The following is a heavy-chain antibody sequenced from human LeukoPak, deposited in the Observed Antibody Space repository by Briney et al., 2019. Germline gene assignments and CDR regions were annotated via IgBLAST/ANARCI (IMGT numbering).Heavy chain of an antibody. D-gene: IGHD6-19*01. CDR1: GFTVSSNY. Sequence: GGSLRLSCAASGFTVSSNYMSWVRRAPGKGLEWVAVISYDGSNKYYADSVKGRFTISRDNSKNTLYLQMNSLRAEDTAVYYCAKATGIAVVDYWGQGTLVTVSS. CDR2: ISYDGSNK. CDR3: AKATGIAVVDY. J-gene: IGHJ4*02. V-gene: IGHV3-30*18.